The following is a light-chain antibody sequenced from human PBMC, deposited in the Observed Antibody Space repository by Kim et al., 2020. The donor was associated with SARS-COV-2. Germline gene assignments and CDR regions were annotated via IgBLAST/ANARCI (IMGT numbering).Light chain of an antibody. J-gene: IGKJ2*01. CDR3: QRCDMSPPFT. CDR2: GAS. CDR1: QSVSSSF. Sequence: EIVLTQSPGTLSLSPGERATLSCRASQSVSSSFLSWYQQKPGQAPRILIYGASRRATGIPDRFSGSGSGTDFTLTISRLEPEDFAVYYCQRCDMSPPFTFGRGTKLEIK. V-gene: IGKV3-20*01.